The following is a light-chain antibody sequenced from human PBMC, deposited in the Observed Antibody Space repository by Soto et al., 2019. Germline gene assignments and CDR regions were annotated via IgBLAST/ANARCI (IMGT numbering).Light chain of an antibody. Sequence: EIVLTQSPGTLSVSPGERATLSCRASQSVHNNYLAWFQQRPGQAPRLLIYGASSRATDIPDRFSGSGSGTDFTLTISRLEPEDLGMYYCQKYGSSPRTFGQGTKLEIK. V-gene: IGKV3-20*01. CDR3: QKYGSSPRT. CDR2: GAS. CDR1: QSVHNNY. J-gene: IGKJ1*01.